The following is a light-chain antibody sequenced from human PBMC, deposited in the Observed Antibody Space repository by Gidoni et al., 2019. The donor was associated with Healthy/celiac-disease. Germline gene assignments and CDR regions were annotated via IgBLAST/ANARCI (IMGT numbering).Light chain of an antibody. V-gene: IGKV3-15*01. CDR1: QSVSSN. Sequence: ELVMTQSPATRYVSPGERATLSCRASQSVSSNLAWYQQKPGQAHRPRIYGSSTRATGIPARFSGSVSGTDLTLTSSSLQSEDVAFYYWQQYKNWPQLTFGQGTKVEIK. CDR2: GSS. J-gene: IGKJ1*01. CDR3: QQYKNWPQLT.